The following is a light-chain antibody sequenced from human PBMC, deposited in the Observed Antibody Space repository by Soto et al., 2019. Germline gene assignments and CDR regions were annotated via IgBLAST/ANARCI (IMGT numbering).Light chain of an antibody. CDR1: SSDVGGYNS. Sequence: QSVLTQPASVSGSPGQSITISCSGSSSDVGGYNSVSWYQQHPGKAPKLLIYEVTNRPSGPSNRFSGSKSGSAASLTISWLQAEDEADYYCNSYTSSGTYVFGTGTKVTVL. CDR3: NSYTSSGTYV. V-gene: IGLV2-14*01. J-gene: IGLJ1*01. CDR2: EVT.